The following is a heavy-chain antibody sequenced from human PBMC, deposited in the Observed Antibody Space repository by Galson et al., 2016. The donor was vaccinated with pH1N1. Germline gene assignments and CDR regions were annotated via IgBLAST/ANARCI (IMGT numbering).Heavy chain of an antibody. V-gene: IGHV3-64*01. CDR1: GFTFSNHA. CDR3: ARSLKYDSWSGYSDYSMDV. D-gene: IGHD3-3*01. CDR2: ISSYGGSP. Sequence: SLRLSCAASGFTFSNHAMHWVRQAPGKGLEYVAGISSYGGSPQYANSVKDRFIISRVNTKNTLYLQMGSLRVEDMAVYYFARSLKYDSWSGYSDYSMDVWGQGTTVTVSS. J-gene: IGHJ6*02.